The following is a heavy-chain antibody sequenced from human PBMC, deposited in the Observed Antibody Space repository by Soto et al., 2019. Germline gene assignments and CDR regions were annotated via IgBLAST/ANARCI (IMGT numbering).Heavy chain of an antibody. CDR2: ISYDGSNK. CDR3: AKDTYYHDSSGYYVFDY. V-gene: IGHV3-30*18. CDR1: DFTFSSYG. D-gene: IGHD3-22*01. Sequence: QVQLVESGGGVVQPGRSLTLSCAASDFTFSSYGIHWVRQAPGKGLEWVAVISYDGSNKQYGDSVKGRLTMSRENSXNXXQLQMSSLRVEDTAVYYCAKDTYYHDSSGYYVFDYWGQGTLVTVSS. J-gene: IGHJ4*01.